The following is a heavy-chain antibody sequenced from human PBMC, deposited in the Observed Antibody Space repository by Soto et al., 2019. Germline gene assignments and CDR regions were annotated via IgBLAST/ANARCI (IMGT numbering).Heavy chain of an antibody. V-gene: IGHV4-59*11. CDR2: VYYNGIT. Sequence: QVQLQESGPGLVKPSETLSLTWTVSGGSINNHYWSWIRPPPGQGLEWLGYVYYNGITNYNPSRKSRVSMSADPSKNPLSLNLTSPTAADTAIYYCTRANWYSEYWGQGTLVTVSA. J-gene: IGHJ4*02. CDR1: GGSINNHY. CDR3: TRANWYSEY. D-gene: IGHD7-27*01.